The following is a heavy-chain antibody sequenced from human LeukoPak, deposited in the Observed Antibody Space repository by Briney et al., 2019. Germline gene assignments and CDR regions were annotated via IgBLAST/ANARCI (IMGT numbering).Heavy chain of an antibody. D-gene: IGHD3-3*01. Sequence: SETLSLTCTVSGGSISSSSYYWGWIRQPPGKGLEWIGSVYYTGASYYNPSLKSRVTISIDTSKKHFSLKLTSVTAADTAVYYCARTLDFWSGSSNLYFFDFWGQGTLVTVSS. J-gene: IGHJ4*02. CDR3: ARTLDFWSGSSNLYFFDF. V-gene: IGHV4-39*07. CDR1: GGSISSSSYY. CDR2: VYYTGAS.